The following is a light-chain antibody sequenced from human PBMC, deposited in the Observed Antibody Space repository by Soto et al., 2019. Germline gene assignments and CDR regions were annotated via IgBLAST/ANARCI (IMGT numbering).Light chain of an antibody. CDR1: SSNIGNST. CDR3: AAWDDSLNGYV. J-gene: IGLJ1*01. Sequence: QSVLTQPPSASGTPGQRVTISCSGSSSNIGNSTVNWYQQFPGTAPKLLIYANNRRPSGVPDRFSGYKSGTSASLAISGLQSEDEADYYCAAWDDSLNGYVFGAGTKVTVL. CDR2: ANN. V-gene: IGLV1-44*01.